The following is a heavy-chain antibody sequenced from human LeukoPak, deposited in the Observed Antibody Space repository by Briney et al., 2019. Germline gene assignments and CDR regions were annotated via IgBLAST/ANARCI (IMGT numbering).Heavy chain of an antibody. Sequence: GASVRASCKASGGTSSSYAISWVRQAPGQELEWMGGIIPIFGTANYAQKFQGRVTITADESTSTAYMELSSLRSEDTAVYYCARVRVGPSIVVVPAAHAFDIWGQGTMVTVSS. CDR3: ARVRVGPSIVVVPAAHAFDI. D-gene: IGHD2-2*01. J-gene: IGHJ3*02. CDR1: GGTSSSYA. CDR2: IIPIFGTA. V-gene: IGHV1-69*01.